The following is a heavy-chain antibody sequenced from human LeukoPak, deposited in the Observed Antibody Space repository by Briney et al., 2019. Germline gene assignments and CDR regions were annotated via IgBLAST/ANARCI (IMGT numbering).Heavy chain of an antibody. CDR1: GGSFSGYY. CDR3: ARGRQQWPQT. D-gene: IGHD6-19*01. J-gene: IGHJ5*02. Sequence: PSETLSLTCAVYGGSFSGYYWSWIRQPPGKGLEWIGEINHSGSTNYNPSLKSRVTISVDTSKNQFSLKRSSVTAADTAVYYCARGRQQWPQTWGQGTLVTVSS. V-gene: IGHV4-34*01. CDR2: INHSGST.